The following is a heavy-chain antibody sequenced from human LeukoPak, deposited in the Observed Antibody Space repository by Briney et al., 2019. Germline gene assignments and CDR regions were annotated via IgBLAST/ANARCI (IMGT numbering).Heavy chain of an antibody. D-gene: IGHD3-10*01. Sequence: SETLSLTCTVSGGSISSGGYYWSWIRQHPGKGLEWTGYIYYSGSTYYNPSLKSRVTISVDTSKNQFSLKLSSVTAADTAVYYCARVNYYGSGSYQYYFDYWGQGTLVTVSS. CDR3: ARVNYYGSGSYQYYFDY. J-gene: IGHJ4*02. V-gene: IGHV4-31*03. CDR2: IYYSGST. CDR1: GGSISSGGYY.